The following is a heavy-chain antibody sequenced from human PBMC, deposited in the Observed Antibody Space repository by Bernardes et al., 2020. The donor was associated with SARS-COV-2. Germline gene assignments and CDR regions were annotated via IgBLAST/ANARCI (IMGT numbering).Heavy chain of an antibody. CDR1: GGSISSISYY. CDR3: ARHHPGFLEWTNWFDP. CDR2: IYYSGST. V-gene: IGHV4-39*01. D-gene: IGHD3-3*01. J-gene: IGHJ5*02. Sequence: SETLSLTCTVSGGSISSISYYCGWLRQPPGKGLEWIGSIYYSGSTYYNPSLKSRVTISVDTSKNQFSLKLSSVTAADTAVYYCARHHPGFLEWTNWFDPWGQGTLVTVSS.